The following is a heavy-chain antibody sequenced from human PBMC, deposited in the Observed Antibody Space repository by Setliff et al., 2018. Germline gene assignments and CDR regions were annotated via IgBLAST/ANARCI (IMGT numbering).Heavy chain of an antibody. V-gene: IGHV1-18*01. J-gene: IGHJ4*02. CDR3: ARSSAPSVVLAADFDF. CDR1: GFMFYTFG. Sequence: ASVKVSCKTSGFMFYTFGFSWVRHVPEQGFEWMGCISGYNGNTNYAQKFQDRVTVTMDTSTSTVYMELRSLRSDDTAVYYRARSSAPSVVLAADFDFWGLGTPVTVSS. D-gene: IGHD3-3*01. CDR2: ISGYNGNT.